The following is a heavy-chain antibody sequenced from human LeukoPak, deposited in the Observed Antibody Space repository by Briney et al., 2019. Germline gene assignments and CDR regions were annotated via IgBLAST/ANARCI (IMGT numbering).Heavy chain of an antibody. Sequence: GASVKVSCKASGYTFTSYYMHWVRQAPGQGLEWMGGIIPIFGTANYAQKFQGRVTITADESTSTAYMELSSLRSEDTAVYYCAREADYYGSGSYYSRPFDYWGQGTLVTVSS. CDR1: GYTFTSYY. D-gene: IGHD3-10*01. J-gene: IGHJ4*02. V-gene: IGHV1-69*13. CDR3: AREADYYGSGSYYSRPFDY. CDR2: IIPIFGTA.